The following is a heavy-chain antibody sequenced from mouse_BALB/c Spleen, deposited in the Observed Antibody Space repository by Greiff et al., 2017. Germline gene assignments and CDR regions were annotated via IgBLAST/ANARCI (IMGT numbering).Heavy chain of an antibody. Sequence: EVQLVESGGGLVQPKGSLKLSCAASGFTFNTYAMNWVRQAPGKGLEWVARIRSKSNNYATYYADSVKDRFTISRDDSQSMLYLQMNNLKTEDTAMYYCVYGNYVAWFAYWGQGTLVTVSA. CDR1: GFTFNTYA. D-gene: IGHD2-1*01. V-gene: IGHV10-1*02. J-gene: IGHJ3*01. CDR2: IRSKSNNYAT. CDR3: VYGNYVAWFAY.